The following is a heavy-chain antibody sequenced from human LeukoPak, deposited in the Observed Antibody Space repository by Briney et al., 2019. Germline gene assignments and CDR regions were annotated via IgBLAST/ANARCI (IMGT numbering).Heavy chain of an antibody. D-gene: IGHD6-19*01. Sequence: SETLSLTCTVSGGSIITYYWSWIRQSPGKGLEWIGYIYYGGSTNYNPSLKSRVTISVDTSKNQFSLKLSSVTPADTAVYCCAASSGWYSPYYYGMDVWGQGTTVTVSS. CDR1: GGSIITYY. J-gene: IGHJ6*02. CDR3: AASSGWYSPYYYGMDV. V-gene: IGHV4-59*03. CDR2: IYYGGST.